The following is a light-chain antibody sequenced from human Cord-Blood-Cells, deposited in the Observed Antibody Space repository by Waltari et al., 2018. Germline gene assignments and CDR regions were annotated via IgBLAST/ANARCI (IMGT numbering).Light chain of an antibody. V-gene: IGKV3D-7*01. CDR2: GAS. CDR1: QSVSSSY. J-gene: IGKJ4*01. CDR3: QQDYKSLT. Sequence: PGERVTLSCRASQSVSSSYLTWYQQKPGQAPRLIIYGASTRATSIPARFSGSGSGTDFTLTISSLQPEDFAVYYCQQDYKSLTFGGGTKVEIK.